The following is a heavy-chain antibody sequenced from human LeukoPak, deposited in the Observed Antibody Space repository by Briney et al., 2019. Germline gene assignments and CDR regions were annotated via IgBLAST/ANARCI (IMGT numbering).Heavy chain of an antibody. J-gene: IGHJ4*02. CDR2: IWYDGSNK. CDR3: AKVQKRGISMVRGVIDY. V-gene: IGHV3-33*06. D-gene: IGHD3-10*01. Sequence: PGGSLRLSCAASGFTFSSYGMHGVPHAPGKGLEGVAVIWYDGSNKYYAHSVKGGFTISRDNSKNTLYLQMNSLRAEDTAVYYCAKVQKRGISMVRGVIDYWGQGTLVTVSS. CDR1: GFTFSSYG.